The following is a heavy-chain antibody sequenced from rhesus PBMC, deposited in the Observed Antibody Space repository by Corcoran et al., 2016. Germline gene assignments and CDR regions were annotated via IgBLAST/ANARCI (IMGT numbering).Heavy chain of an antibody. V-gene: IGHV4S10*01. CDR1: GGSISDSYR. Sequence: QVQLQESGPGVVKPSETLSLTCAVSGGSISDSYRWSWIRQPPGKGLEWTGYIYGSSRSTHYNPSLKRRVTISKDTSKNQFSLKLSSVTAADTAVYYCARYYGSKKKRDFDYWGQGVLVTVSS. J-gene: IGHJ4*01. D-gene: IGHD4-4*01. CDR2: IYGSSRST. CDR3: ARYYGSKKKRDFDY.